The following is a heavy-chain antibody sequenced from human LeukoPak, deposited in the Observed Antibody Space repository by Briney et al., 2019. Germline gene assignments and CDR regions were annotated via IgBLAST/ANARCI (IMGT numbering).Heavy chain of an antibody. Sequence: GGSLRLSCAASGFTFSNYCMTWVRQAPGEGLEWVSHINQDGSKEYYMDSVKARFTISRDNAKNSLSLQMNSLRAEDTAVYYCVRGGGVSGYDLLDYWGQGTLVTVSS. CDR3: VRGGGVSGYDLLDY. J-gene: IGHJ4*02. CDR1: GFTFSNYC. CDR2: INQDGSKE. V-gene: IGHV3-7*01. D-gene: IGHD5-12*01.